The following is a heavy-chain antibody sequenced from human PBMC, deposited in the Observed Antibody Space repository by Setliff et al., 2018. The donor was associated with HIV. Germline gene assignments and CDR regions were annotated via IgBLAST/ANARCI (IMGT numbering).Heavy chain of an antibody. CDR2: IIHSGSI. CDR1: GFTFSSYA. V-gene: IGHV4-34*01. D-gene: IGHD5-12*01. J-gene: IGHJ4*02. CDR3: ARGYASGYDAYGY. Sequence: ESLKISCAASGFTFSSYAMSWIRQPPGKGLEWIGEIIHSGSINYNPPPKSRVTISVDTYNNQFSLNMNSVNAADTAVYYCARGYASGYDAYGYWGQGTLVTVSS.